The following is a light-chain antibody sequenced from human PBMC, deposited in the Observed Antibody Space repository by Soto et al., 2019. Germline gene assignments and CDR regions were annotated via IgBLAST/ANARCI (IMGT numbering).Light chain of an antibody. CDR3: QQRSTSIT. V-gene: IGKV3-11*01. J-gene: IGKJ5*01. CDR1: QTVSSY. CDR2: DAS. Sequence: EIVLTQSPATLSLWPGATAILSCRASQTVSSYLSWYQHKPGQAPRLLIYDASKRAPGIPARFSGSGSGTDFTLTISSLEPEDFAVYYCQQRSTSITFGQGTRLEIE.